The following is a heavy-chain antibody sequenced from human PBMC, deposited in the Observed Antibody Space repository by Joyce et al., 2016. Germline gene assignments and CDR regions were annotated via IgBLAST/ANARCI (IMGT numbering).Heavy chain of an antibody. CDR1: GFTFSKYT. V-gene: IGHV3-21*01. J-gene: IGHJ4*02. CDR3: VAYYDTSGYYPFDY. D-gene: IGHD3-22*01. Sequence: VQLVESGGGLVKPGGSLRRSCADSGFTFSKYTLSWVRQAPGKGLQWVSSISGGSSSIYYADSVKGRFTISRDNAKESHYLHMNSRRAEDTAVYFCVAYYDTSGYYPFDYWGQGALVTVSS. CDR2: ISGGSSSI.